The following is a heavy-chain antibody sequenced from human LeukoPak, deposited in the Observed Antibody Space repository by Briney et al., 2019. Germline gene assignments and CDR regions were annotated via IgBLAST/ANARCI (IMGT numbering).Heavy chain of an antibody. CDR2: LNPNSGNT. D-gene: IGHD3-10*01. CDR1: GYTFISND. CDR3: ARDVLLWFGELSGAFDI. Sequence: ASVKVSCKASGYTFISNDINWVRQATGQGLEWMGWLNPNSGNTGYAQKFQGRVTVTRNTSISTAYMELSSLTSEDTAVYYCARDVLLWFGELSGAFDIWGQGTMVTVSS. V-gene: IGHV1-8*01. J-gene: IGHJ3*02.